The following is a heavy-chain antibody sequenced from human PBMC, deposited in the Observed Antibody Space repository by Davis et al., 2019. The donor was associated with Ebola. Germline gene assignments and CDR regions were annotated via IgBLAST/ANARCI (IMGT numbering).Heavy chain of an antibody. CDR1: GFTFTNYA. J-gene: IGHJ6*02. CDR2: ISGRGSST. V-gene: IGHV3-23*01. CDR3: ANSYYYGMDV. Sequence: GESLKISCAASGFTFTNYAMNWVRQAPGKGLEWVSSISGRGSSTYYADSVKGRFTISRDSSKNTLYLQMTSLRAEDTAVYYCANSYYYGMDVWGQGTTVTVSS.